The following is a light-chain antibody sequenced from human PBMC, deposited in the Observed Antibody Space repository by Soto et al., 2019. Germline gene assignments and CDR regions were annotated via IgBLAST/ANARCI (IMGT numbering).Light chain of an antibody. J-gene: IGKJ1*01. CDR3: QQYDNWTRT. CDR2: GAS. CDR1: QSVSSN. Sequence: EIVMTQSPSALSVSPGSRSNLSCRASQSVSSNLAWYQQKPGEAPRLLIYGASTRATGILARLSGSGYGTEFTITISSMKYGDSEVYYCQQYDNWTRTFGQGTKVDIK. V-gene: IGKV3-15*01.